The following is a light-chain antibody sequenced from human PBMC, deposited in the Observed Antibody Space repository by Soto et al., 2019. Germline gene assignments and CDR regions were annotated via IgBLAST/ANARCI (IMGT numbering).Light chain of an antibody. Sequence: QSVLTQPPSVSGAPGQRVTISCTGSSSNIGAGYDVHWYQQLPGTAPKLLIYGNSNRPSGVPDRFSRSKSGTSASLAITGLQAEDEADYYCQSYNSSLSGLVFGTGTKATVL. CDR1: SSNIGAGYD. CDR3: QSYNSSLSGLV. CDR2: GNS. V-gene: IGLV1-40*01. J-gene: IGLJ1*01.